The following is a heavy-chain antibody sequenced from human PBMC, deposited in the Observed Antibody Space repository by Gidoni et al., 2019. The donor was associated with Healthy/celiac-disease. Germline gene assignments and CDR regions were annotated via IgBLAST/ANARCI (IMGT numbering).Heavy chain of an antibody. CDR3: AKPGDWGMAAADQYYFDY. CDR2: ISYDGSNK. CDR1: GFTFSSSG. Sequence: QVQLVESGGGVVQPGRSLRISCAASGFTFSSSGLPWVRQAPGKGLEWVAVISYDGSNKYDADSVKGRFTISRDNSKNTLYLQMNSLRAEDTAVYYCAKPGDWGMAAADQYYFDYWGQGTLVTVSS. J-gene: IGHJ4*02. V-gene: IGHV3-30*18. D-gene: IGHD6-13*01.